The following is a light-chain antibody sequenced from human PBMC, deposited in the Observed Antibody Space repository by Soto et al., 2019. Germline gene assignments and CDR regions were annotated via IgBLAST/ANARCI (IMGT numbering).Light chain of an antibody. CDR2: GNS. CDR3: QSYDSSLSGSEV. V-gene: IGLV1-40*01. Sequence: QAVVTQPPSVSGAPGQRVTISCTGSSSNIGAGYDVHWYQQLPGTAPKLLMYGNSNRPSGVPDRFSGSKSGTSASLAITGLQAEDEADYYCQSYDSSLSGSEVFGTGTKVTVL. CDR1: SSNIGAGYD. J-gene: IGLJ1*01.